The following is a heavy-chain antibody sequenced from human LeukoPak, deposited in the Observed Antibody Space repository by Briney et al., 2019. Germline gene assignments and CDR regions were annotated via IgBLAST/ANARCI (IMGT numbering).Heavy chain of an antibody. CDR1: GGSFSGYY. CDR3: ARLADYYGSGSYYLDV. Sequence: PSETLSLTCAVYGGSFSGYYWSWIRQPPGKGLEWLGEINHSGSTNYNPSLKSRVTISVDTSKNQFSLKLSSVTAADTAVYHCARLADYYGSGSYYLDVWGQGTTVTVSS. V-gene: IGHV4-34*01. D-gene: IGHD3-10*01. J-gene: IGHJ6*02. CDR2: INHSGST.